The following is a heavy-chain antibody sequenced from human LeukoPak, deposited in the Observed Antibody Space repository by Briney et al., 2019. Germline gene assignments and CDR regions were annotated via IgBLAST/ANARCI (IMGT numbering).Heavy chain of an antibody. D-gene: IGHD3-22*01. CDR1: GFTFSGSA. J-gene: IGHJ4*02. Sequence: GGSLRLSCAASGFTFSGSAMHWVRQASGKGLEWVGRIRSKANSYATAYAASVKGRFTISRDDSKNTAYLQMNSLKTEDTAVYYCTRQGHYYDSSGYYYVDDWGQGTLVTVSS. V-gene: IGHV3-73*01. CDR3: TRQGHYYDSSGYYYVDD. CDR2: IRSKANSYAT.